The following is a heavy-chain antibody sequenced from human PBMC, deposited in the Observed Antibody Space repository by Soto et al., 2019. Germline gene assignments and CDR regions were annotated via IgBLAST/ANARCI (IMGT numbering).Heavy chain of an antibody. CDR3: TRNLGAKYGFDV. CDR2: IYPGDSDT. Sequence: GESLKISCMGSGFSFTTSWIAWVRQMPGKGLECMGIIYPGDSDTRYSPSFQGQVTISADKSINTAYLQMDSLKTEDTAVYYCTRNLGAKYGFDVWGQGTTVTVSS. CDR1: GFSFTTSW. J-gene: IGHJ6*02. D-gene: IGHD1-26*01. V-gene: IGHV5-51*01.